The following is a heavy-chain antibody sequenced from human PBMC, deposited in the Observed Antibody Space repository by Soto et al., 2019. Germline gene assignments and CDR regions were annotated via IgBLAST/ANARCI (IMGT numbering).Heavy chain of an antibody. CDR3: ARANPVRGVIIFYFDY. D-gene: IGHD3-10*01. CDR1: GGSISSGGYY. Sequence: SETLSLTCTVSGGSISSGGYYWSWIRQHPGKGLEWIGYIYYSGSTYYNPSLKSRVTISVDTSKNQFSLKLSSVTAADTAVYYCARANPVRGVIIFYFDYWGQGTLVTVSS. J-gene: IGHJ4*02. V-gene: IGHV4-31*03. CDR2: IYYSGST.